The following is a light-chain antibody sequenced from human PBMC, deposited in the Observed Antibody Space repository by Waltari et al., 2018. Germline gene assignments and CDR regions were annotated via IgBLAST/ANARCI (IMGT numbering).Light chain of an antibody. CDR1: QSLLYSNGYNY. CDR2: LGS. V-gene: IGKV2-28*01. Sequence: DIVMTQSPLSLPVTPGESASISCRSSQSLLYSNGYNYLDWYLQKPGQSPQLLIYLGSNRASWVPDRFSGSGSGTDFTLRISRVEADDVGVYYCMQALQTPLTFGPGTKVDIK. J-gene: IGKJ3*01. CDR3: MQALQTPLT.